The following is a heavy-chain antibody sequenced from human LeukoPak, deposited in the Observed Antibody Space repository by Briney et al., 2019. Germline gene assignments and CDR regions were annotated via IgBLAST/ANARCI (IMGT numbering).Heavy chain of an antibody. Sequence: SETLSCTCTVSGFTICSFYWGWLGPPPRKGRMWIGYIYYSGSTNYNPSLKSRVTISVDTSKNQFSLKLSSVTAADTAVYYCARYLRGVGDYWGQGTLVTVSS. CDR1: GFTICSFY. CDR2: IYYSGST. CDR3: ARYLRGVGDY. D-gene: IGHD3-10*01. V-gene: IGHV4-59*08. J-gene: IGHJ4*02.